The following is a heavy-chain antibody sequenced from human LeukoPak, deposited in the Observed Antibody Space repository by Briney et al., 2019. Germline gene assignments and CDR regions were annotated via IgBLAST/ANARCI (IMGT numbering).Heavy chain of an antibody. CDR1: GFIFDNYA. CDR2: ISGDGGST. D-gene: IGHD6-19*01. V-gene: IGHV3-43*02. Sequence: GGSLRLSCAAPGFIFDNYAIHWVRQAPGKGLEWVSLISGDGGSTFYADSVRGRFTISRDNTRRSLSLQMSSLRSEDTALYYCARESETSGWYDYWGQGTLVTVSS. CDR3: ARESETSGWYDY. J-gene: IGHJ4*02.